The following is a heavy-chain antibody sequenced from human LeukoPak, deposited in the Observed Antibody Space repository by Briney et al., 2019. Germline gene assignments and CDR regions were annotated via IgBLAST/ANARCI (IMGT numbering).Heavy chain of an antibody. Sequence: GGSLRLSCAASGFTFSGSAMHWVRQAPGKGLEWVAVISYDGSNKYYADSVKGRFTISRDNSKNTLYLQMNSLRAEDTAVYYCARNTDNDYELLLGYWGQGTLVTVSS. CDR1: GFTFSGSA. J-gene: IGHJ4*02. CDR3: ARNTDNDYELLLGY. CDR2: ISYDGSNK. D-gene: IGHD4-17*01. V-gene: IGHV3-30*04.